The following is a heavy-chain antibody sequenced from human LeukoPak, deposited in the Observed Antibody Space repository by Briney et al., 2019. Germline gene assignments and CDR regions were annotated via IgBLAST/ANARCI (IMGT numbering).Heavy chain of an antibody. V-gene: IGHV1-69*01. D-gene: IGHD2-2*01. Sequence: AVTVSFTASGGSFSSYANRWERQPPAQGLEWVGGIITMFGKANYAQKFQGRVTITAHESTSTAYLELSSLRSEATAVYYCARDIVVVPADSVPWGFVHWGQGTLVTVPS. CDR3: ARDIVVVPADSVPWGFVH. CDR2: IITMFGKA. J-gene: IGHJ5*02. CDR1: GGSFSSYA.